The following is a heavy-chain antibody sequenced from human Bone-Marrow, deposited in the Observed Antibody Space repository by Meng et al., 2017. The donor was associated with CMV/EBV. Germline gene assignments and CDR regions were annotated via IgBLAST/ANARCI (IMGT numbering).Heavy chain of an antibody. CDR2: INPNSGGT. Sequence: ASVKVSCKASGYTFTGYYMHWVRQAPGQGLEWVGWINPNSGGTNSAQEFQGRVTVTRDTSISTVYMELSWLRSGDTAVYYGARGSGSYFGNWFDPWGQGTLVTVSS. D-gene: IGHD1-26*01. V-gene: IGHV1-2*02. CDR3: ARGSGSYFGNWFDP. J-gene: IGHJ5*02. CDR1: GYTFTGYY.